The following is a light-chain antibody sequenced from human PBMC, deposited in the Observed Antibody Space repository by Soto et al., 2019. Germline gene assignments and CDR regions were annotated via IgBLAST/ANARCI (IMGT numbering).Light chain of an antibody. Sequence: DIQMTQSPSSLSASVGDRVTVTCRTSQKINNYLNWYQQKPGKAPKLLIYGASSVQSGVPLRFSGSGSGTEFTLTISSLEPEDVAVYYCQQYEAVVTFGQGTKVEI. CDR3: QQYEAVVT. J-gene: IGKJ1*01. CDR1: QKINNY. V-gene: IGKV1-39*01. CDR2: GAS.